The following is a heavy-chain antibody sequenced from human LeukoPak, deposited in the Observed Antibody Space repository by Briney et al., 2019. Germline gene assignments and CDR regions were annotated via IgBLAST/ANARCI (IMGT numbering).Heavy chain of an antibody. CDR3: ARNKVGAVRY. CDR1: GFTFSSYS. CDR2: ISSSSSTI. J-gene: IGHJ4*02. V-gene: IGHV3-48*01. Sequence: GGSLGLSCAASGFTFSSYSMNWVRQAPGKGLEWVSYISSSSSTIYYADSVKGRFTISRDNSKNTLYLQMNSLRAEDTAVYYCARNKVGAVRYWGQGTLVTVSS. D-gene: IGHD1-26*01.